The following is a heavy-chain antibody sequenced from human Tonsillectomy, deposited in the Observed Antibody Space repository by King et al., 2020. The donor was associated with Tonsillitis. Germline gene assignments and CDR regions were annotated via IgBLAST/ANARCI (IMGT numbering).Heavy chain of an antibody. Sequence: VQLQQWGAGLLKPSETLSLTCAVYGESFSDYSWTWIRQPPGKGLEWIGEINHSGSTNYHPSLKSRVTISVYTSQDQFSLNLTSVTAADTAVYYCARASECSGGSCYSYGWFDPWGQGTLVTVSS. CDR3: ARASECSGGSCYSYGWFDP. V-gene: IGHV4-34*01. D-gene: IGHD2-15*01. J-gene: IGHJ5*02. CDR2: INHSGST. CDR1: GESFSDYS.